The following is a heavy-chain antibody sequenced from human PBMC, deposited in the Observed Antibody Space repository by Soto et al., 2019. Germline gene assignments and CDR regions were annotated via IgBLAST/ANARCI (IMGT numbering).Heavy chain of an antibody. Sequence: GESLKISCKGSGYSFTSYWISWVRQMPGKGLEWMGRIDPSDSYTNYSPSFQGHVTISADKSISTAYLQWSSLRTEDTALYYCARDRSLVVVPATKDYWGQGTLVTVSS. CDR3: ARDRSLVVVPATKDY. J-gene: IGHJ4*02. V-gene: IGHV5-10-1*01. D-gene: IGHD2-15*01. CDR1: GYSFTSYW. CDR2: IDPSDSYT.